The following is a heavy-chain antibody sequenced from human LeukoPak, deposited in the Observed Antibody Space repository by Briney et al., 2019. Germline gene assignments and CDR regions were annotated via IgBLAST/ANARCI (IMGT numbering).Heavy chain of an antibody. CDR1: GYSFTSYW. CDR2: IESSDSYT. D-gene: IGHD4-17*01. Sequence: GESLKISCKGSGYSFTSYWISWVRQMPGKGLEWMGRIESSDSYTNYSPSFQGHVTISADKSVSTAYLQWSSLKASDTAMYYCATRGEGATVTIVDYWGQGTLVTVSS. V-gene: IGHV5-10-1*01. J-gene: IGHJ4*02. CDR3: ATRGEGATVTIVDY.